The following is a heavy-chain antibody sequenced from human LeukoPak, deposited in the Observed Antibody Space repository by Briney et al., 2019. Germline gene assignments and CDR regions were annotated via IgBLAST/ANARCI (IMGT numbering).Heavy chain of an antibody. CDR3: ARDQGVSYFDY. Sequence: GVSLRLSCAASGFTFSSYGMHWVRQAPGKGLEWVAVIWYDGSNKYYADSVKGRFTISRDNSKNTLYLQMNSLRAEDTAVYYCARDQGVSYFDYWGQGTLVTVSS. CDR1: GFTFSSYG. J-gene: IGHJ4*02. D-gene: IGHD2-8*01. V-gene: IGHV3-33*01. CDR2: IWYDGSNK.